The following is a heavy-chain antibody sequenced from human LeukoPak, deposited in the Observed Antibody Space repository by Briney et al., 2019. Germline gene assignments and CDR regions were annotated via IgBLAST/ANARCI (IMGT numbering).Heavy chain of an antibody. CDR2: ISSSGSNV. CDR1: GFIFSDYY. J-gene: IGHJ4*02. D-gene: IGHD2-2*01. Sequence: PGGSLRLSCAASGFIFSDYYMSWIRQAPGKGLEWVSYISSSGSNVLYADSVKGRFTVSRDNAKNSLYLQLNSLRADDTAVYYCARDALCSSTSCFANSLFDNWDQGTLVTVSS. V-gene: IGHV3-11*01. CDR3: ARDALCSSTSCFANSLFDN.